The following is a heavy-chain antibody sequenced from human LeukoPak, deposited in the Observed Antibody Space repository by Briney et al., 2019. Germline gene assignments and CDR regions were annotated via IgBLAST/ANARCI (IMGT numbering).Heavy chain of an antibody. CDR2: INHSGST. V-gene: IGHV4-34*01. CDR3: ARGTMTTVTYYFDY. J-gene: IGHJ4*03. D-gene: IGHD4-17*01. Sequence: SETLSLTCAVYGGSFSGYYWSWIRQPPGKGLEWIGEINHSGSTNYNPSLKSRVTMSVDTSKHQFSLKLSSVTAADTAVYYCARGTMTTVTYYFDYWGQGTMVTVSS. CDR1: GGSFSGYY.